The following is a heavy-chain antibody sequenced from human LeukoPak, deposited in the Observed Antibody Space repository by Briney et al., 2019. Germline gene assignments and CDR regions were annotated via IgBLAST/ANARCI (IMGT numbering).Heavy chain of an antibody. D-gene: IGHD6-13*01. J-gene: IGHJ6*03. CDR3: ARGRSYSSSWYYYYYMDV. CDR2: VNDSGST. CDR1: GDSISSSSYY. V-gene: IGHV4-39*07. Sequence: SETLSLTCTVSGDSISSSSYYWSWIRQPPGKGLEWIGEVNDSGSTKYNPSLKSRVTISVDTSKNQFSLKLSSATAADTAVYYCARGRSYSSSWYYYYYMDVWGKGTTVTVSS.